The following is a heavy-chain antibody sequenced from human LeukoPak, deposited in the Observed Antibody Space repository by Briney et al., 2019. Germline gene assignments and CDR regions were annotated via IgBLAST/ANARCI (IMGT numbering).Heavy chain of an antibody. CDR2: INDSGST. CDR1: GGSFSGYY. CDR3: ARDYDYYDSSGYYNYFDY. D-gene: IGHD3-22*01. J-gene: IGHJ4*02. V-gene: IGHV4-34*01. Sequence: PSETLSLTCAVSGGSFSGYYWSWIRQPPGKGLEWIGEINDSGSTNYNPSLKSRVTISVDTSKNQFSLKLSSVTAADTAVYYCARDYDYYDSSGYYNYFDYWGQGTLVTVSS.